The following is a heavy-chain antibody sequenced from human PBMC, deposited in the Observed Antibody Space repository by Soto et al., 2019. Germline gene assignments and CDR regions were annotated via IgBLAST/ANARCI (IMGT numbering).Heavy chain of an antibody. D-gene: IGHD3-10*01. J-gene: IGHJ5*02. V-gene: IGHV3-11*01. CDR3: SRDAWGGP. CDR1: GFNFDDYY. CDR2: INSDGTTT. Sequence: QVQLMQSGGGLVKPGGSLRLSWAASGFNFDDYYMSWIRQAPGKGLEWVADINSDGTTTHYADSVKGRFTISRDNAKKSVYLQMISLRVDDTAVYYCSRDAWGGPSGQGTMVTVSS.